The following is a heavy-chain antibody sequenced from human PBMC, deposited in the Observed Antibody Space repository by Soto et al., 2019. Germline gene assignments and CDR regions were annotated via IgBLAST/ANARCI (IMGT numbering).Heavy chain of an antibody. V-gene: IGHV4-34*01. J-gene: IGHJ6*02. CDR2: INHSGST. Sequence: SETLSLTCAVYGGSFSGYYWSWIRQPPGKGLEWIGEINHSGSTNYNPSLKSRVTISVDTSKNQFSLKLSSVTAADTAVYYCARGRRDRMNYDFWSGYYTGIKCYGMDVWGQGTTVTVSS. CDR3: ARGRRDRMNYDFWSGYYTGIKCYGMDV. D-gene: IGHD3-3*01. CDR1: GGSFSGYY.